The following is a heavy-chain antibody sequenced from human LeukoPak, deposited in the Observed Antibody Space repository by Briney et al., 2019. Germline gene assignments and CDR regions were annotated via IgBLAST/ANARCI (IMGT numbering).Heavy chain of an antibody. CDR2: IYPGDSDT. J-gene: IGHJ6*02. CDR3: ARLGYCRGGSCYSRYYYGMDV. CDR1: GYSFTSYW. D-gene: IGHD2-15*01. V-gene: IGHV5-51*01. Sequence: GESLKISCKGSGYSFTSYWIGWVRQMPGKGLEWMGIIYPGDSDTRYSPSFQGQVTISADKSISTAYLQWSSLKASDTAMYYCARLGYCRGGSCYSRYYYGMDVWGQGTTVTVSS.